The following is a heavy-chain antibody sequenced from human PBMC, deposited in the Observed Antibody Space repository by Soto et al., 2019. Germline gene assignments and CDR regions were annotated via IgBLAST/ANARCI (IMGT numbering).Heavy chain of an antibody. CDR3: ARGVSAGVDY. J-gene: IGHJ4*02. D-gene: IGHD1-26*01. V-gene: IGHV1-8*01. CDR1: GYSFTSLD. Sequence: ASVKVSCKASGYSFTSLDINWVRQTAGQGLEWMGWMEPSTGRTGYAQKFQGRVTMTRDTSINTAYMELTTLTSDDTAFYYCARGVSAGVDYWGQGTLVTVSA. CDR2: MEPSTGRT.